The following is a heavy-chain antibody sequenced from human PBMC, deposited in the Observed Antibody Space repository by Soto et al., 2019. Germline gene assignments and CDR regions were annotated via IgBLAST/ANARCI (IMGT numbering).Heavy chain of an antibody. J-gene: IGHJ3*02. CDR2: IWYDGSNK. Sequence: GGSLRLSCAASGFTFSSYGIHWVRQAPGKGLEWVAVIWYDGSNKYYADSVEGRFTISRDNSKNTLYLQMNSLRAEDTAVYYCARERRDGAFDIWGQGTMVTVSS. CDR1: GFTFSSYG. CDR3: ARERRDGAFDI. V-gene: IGHV3-33*01.